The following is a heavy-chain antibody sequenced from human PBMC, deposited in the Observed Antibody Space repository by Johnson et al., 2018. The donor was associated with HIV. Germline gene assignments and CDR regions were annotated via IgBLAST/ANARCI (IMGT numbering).Heavy chain of an antibody. Sequence: QMQLVESGGGVVQPGRSLRVSCAASGFTFSSYGMHWFRQAPGKGLEWVAVTSNDGSNKYYADSVKGRFTIYRDNFKNTLYLQMNGLRPEDTAVYYCAKEDPWRRAFDIWGQGTVVTVSS. CDR2: TSNDGSNK. CDR3: AKEDPWRRAFDI. D-gene: IGHD1-1*01. V-gene: IGHV3-30*18. CDR1: GFTFSSYG. J-gene: IGHJ3*02.